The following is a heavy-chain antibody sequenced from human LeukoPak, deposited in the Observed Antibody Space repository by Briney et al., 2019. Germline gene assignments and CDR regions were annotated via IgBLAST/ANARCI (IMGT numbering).Heavy chain of an antibody. CDR1: GYTFNSHG. CDR3: ARARLPNYYDSSGYTPPYFDY. Sequence: ASVKVSCKASGYTFNSHGISWVRQAPGQGLEWMGWISAYNGNTNYAQKLQGRVTMTTDTSTSTAYMELRSLRSDDTAVYYCARARLPNYYDSSGYTPPYFDYWGQGTLVTVSS. J-gene: IGHJ4*02. CDR2: ISAYNGNT. D-gene: IGHD3-22*01. V-gene: IGHV1-18*01.